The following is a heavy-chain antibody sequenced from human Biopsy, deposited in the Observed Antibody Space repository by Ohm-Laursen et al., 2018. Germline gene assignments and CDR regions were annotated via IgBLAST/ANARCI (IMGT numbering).Heavy chain of an antibody. Sequence: SLRLSCAASGFDFSDYSMSWVRQAPGKGLEWVSSVTTTSSYIYYADSVMGRFTISRDNAKNSLYLQMNSLRAEDTAVYYFARASPPSGRRLVVVAGDFDCWGQGTLVTVSS. CDR2: VTTTSSYI. J-gene: IGHJ4*02. CDR3: ARASPPSGRRLVVVAGDFDC. CDR1: GFDFSDYS. D-gene: IGHD2-15*01. V-gene: IGHV3-21*03.